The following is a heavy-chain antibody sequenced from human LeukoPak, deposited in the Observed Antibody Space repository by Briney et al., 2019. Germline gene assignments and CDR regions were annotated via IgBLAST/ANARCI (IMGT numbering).Heavy chain of an antibody. Sequence: PSETLSLTCTVSGGSISSITYYWGWIRQPPGKGLEWIGSIYYSGSTYYNPSLKSRVTISVDTSKNQFSLKLSSVTAADTAVYYCARADTWPSYGTFVDYFDYWGQGTLVTVSS. CDR2: IYYSGST. CDR1: GGSISSITYY. D-gene: IGHD3-10*01. CDR3: ARADTWPSYGTFVDYFDY. V-gene: IGHV4-39*07. J-gene: IGHJ4*02.